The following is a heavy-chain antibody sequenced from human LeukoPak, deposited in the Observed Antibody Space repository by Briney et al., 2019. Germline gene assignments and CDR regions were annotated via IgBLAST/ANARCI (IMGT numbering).Heavy chain of an antibody. Sequence: PGGSLRPSCAASGFTFSSYAMSWVRQAPGKGLEWVSAISGSGSSTYYADSVKGRFTISRDNSKNTLYLQMNSLRAEDTALYYCAKRDGYNSNPLKDWRQGTLVTVSS. CDR1: GFTFSSYA. J-gene: IGHJ4*02. V-gene: IGHV3-23*01. CDR3: AKRDGYNSNPLKD. CDR2: ISGSGSST. D-gene: IGHD5-24*01.